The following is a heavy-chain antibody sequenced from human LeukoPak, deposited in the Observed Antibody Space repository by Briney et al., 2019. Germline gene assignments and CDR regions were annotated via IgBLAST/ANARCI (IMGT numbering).Heavy chain of an antibody. CDR2: IHSGGNT. CDR3: ARAEGGQWYIDS. J-gene: IGHJ4*02. V-gene: IGHV3-66*01. CDR1: GFNDSSNY. Sequence: GGSLRLSCAASGFNDSSNYMSCVRHAPGRALEWVSVIHSGGNTYYADSVKGRFTISRDNSKNTLYLQMNSLRAEDADVYYCARAEGGQWYIDSWGQGTLVTVSS. D-gene: IGHD6-19*01.